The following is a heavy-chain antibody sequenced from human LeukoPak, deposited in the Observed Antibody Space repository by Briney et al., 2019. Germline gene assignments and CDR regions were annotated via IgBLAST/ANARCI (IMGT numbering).Heavy chain of an antibody. V-gene: IGHV3-53*04. J-gene: IGHJ4*02. D-gene: IGHD3-22*01. CDR3: AKMRDYDSGGFPNFDY. Sequence: GGSLRFSCAASGFTVSTNYMTWVRQAPGKGLEGVSVIYSGSNTYYADSVEGRFTISRHNSENTLYLQMNSLRPEDTAVYYCAKMRDYDSGGFPNFDYWGQGTLVTVSS. CDR2: IYSGSNT. CDR1: GFTVSTNY.